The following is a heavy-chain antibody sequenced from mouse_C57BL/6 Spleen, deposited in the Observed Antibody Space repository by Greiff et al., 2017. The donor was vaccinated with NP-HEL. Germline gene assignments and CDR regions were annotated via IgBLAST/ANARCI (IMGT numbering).Heavy chain of an antibody. J-gene: IGHJ2*01. D-gene: IGHD2-2*01. V-gene: IGHV1-82*01. CDR2: IYPGDGDT. CDR3: AREGYGYDEGFDY. CDR1: GYAFSSSW. Sequence: VKLQQSGPELVKPGASVKISCKASGYAFSSSWMNWVKQRPGKGLEWIGRIYPGDGDTNYNGKFKGKATLTADKSSSTAYMQLSSLTSEDSAVYFCAREGYGYDEGFDYWGQGTTLTVSS.